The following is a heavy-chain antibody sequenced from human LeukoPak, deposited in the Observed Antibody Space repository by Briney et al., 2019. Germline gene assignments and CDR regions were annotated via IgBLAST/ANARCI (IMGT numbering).Heavy chain of an antibody. J-gene: IGHJ4*02. Sequence: SQTLSLTCTVSGGSISSGGYYWSWIRRHPGKGLEWIGYIYYSGSTYYNPSLKSRVTISVDTSKSQFSLKLSSVTAADTAVYYCARRLWSRGLFDYWGQGTLVTVSS. D-gene: IGHD5-18*01. CDR1: GGSISSGGYY. V-gene: IGHV4-31*03. CDR3: ARRLWSRGLFDY. CDR2: IYYSGST.